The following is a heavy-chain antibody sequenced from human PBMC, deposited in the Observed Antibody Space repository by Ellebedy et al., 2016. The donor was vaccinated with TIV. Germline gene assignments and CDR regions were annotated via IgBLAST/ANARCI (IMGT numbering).Heavy chain of an antibody. D-gene: IGHD3-10*01. CDR2: TFYRSQWHI. CDR1: GDSVSSNSAA. Sequence: SETLSLXCAISGDSVSSNSAAWNWIRQSPSRGLEWLGRTFYRSQWHIDYADSVKSRVTISPDTSKNQFSLQLNSVTPEDTAVYYCAREAYYGSGKPNPLAYWGQGTLVTVSS. CDR3: AREAYYGSGKPNPLAY. V-gene: IGHV6-1*01. J-gene: IGHJ4*02.